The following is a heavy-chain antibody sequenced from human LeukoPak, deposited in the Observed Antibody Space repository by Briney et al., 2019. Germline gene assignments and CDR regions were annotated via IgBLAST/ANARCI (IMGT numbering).Heavy chain of an antibody. D-gene: IGHD6-13*01. Sequence: PSETLSFPGTVPVGSIISTYWSWIRQPPGKGLKWFGYIYYSGSTNYNPSLKSRVTVSVDTSKNQFSLKLSSVTAADTAVYYCARDVRIAAASHGMDVWGQGTTVTVSS. J-gene: IGHJ6*02. V-gene: IGHV4-59*01. CDR1: VGSIISTY. CDR3: ARDVRIAAASHGMDV. CDR2: IYYSGST.